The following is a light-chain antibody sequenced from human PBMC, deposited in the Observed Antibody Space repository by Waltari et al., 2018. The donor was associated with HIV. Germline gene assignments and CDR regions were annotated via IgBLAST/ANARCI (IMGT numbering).Light chain of an antibody. CDR3: QVWDSTSDHPA. CDR2: DDS. CDR1: NIGSQS. Sequence: YVMTQPSSLSVAPGETATISCGATNIGSQSVHWYQQRPGQAPVLVISDDSDRPSESPERFAVSNSGNTATLTISGVEAGDEADYYCQVWDSTSDHPAFGGGTKLTVL. V-gene: IGLV3-21*01. J-gene: IGLJ3*02.